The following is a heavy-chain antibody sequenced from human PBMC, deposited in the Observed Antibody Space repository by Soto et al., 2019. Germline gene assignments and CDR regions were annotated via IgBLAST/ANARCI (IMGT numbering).Heavy chain of an antibody. V-gene: IGHV1-69*13. D-gene: IGHD2-8*01. CDR1: VGTFSSYA. J-gene: IGHJ6*02. CDR3: ASPSGIYCTNGVCYTGDYYYYGMDV. CDR2: IIPIFGTA. Sequence: SVKVSCKASVGTFSSYAISWVRQAPGQGLEWMGGIIPIFGTANYAQKFQGRVTITADESTSTAYMELSSLRSEDTAVYYCASPSGIYCTNGVCYTGDYYYYGMDVWGQGTTVTVSS.